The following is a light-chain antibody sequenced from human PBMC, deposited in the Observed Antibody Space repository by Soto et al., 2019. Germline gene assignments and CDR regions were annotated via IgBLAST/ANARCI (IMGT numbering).Light chain of an antibody. CDR1: QSIRSC. CDR3: QQYENLPT. CDR2: DAS. J-gene: IGKJ5*01. V-gene: IGKV1-33*01. Sequence: DIHMTQSPSSLSASVGDRVTITCRASQSIRSCLNWYQHKPGKAPKLLIYDASNLEAGVPSRFRGSGSGTDFTFTISRLQPEDIATYYCQQYENLPTFGQGTRLEIK.